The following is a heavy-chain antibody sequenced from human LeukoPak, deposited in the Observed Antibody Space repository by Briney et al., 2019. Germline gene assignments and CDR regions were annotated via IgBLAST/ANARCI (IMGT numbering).Heavy chain of an antibody. CDR3: ASYSGYGRRMYYYYMDV. CDR2: MYHSGST. J-gene: IGHJ6*03. CDR1: GYSISSGYY. Sequence: SETLSLTCTVSGYSISSGYYWGWLRPPPGKGLEWIGIMYHSGSTYYNPSLKSRVTISVDTSKNQFSLKLSSVTAADTAVYYCASYSGYGRRMYYYYMDVGGKGTTVTVS. V-gene: IGHV4-38-2*02. D-gene: IGHD5-12*01.